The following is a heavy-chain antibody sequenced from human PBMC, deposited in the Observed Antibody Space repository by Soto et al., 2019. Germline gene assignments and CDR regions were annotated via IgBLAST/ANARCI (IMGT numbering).Heavy chain of an antibody. J-gene: IGHJ6*03. Sequence: GESLKISCKGSGYSFTSYWIGWVRQMPGKGLEWMGIIYPGDSDTRYSPSFQGQVTISADKSISTAYLQWSSLKASDTAMYYCARQYDCSGGSCYSYYYYYYMDVWGKGTTVTVSS. CDR3: ARQYDCSGGSCYSYYYYYYMDV. D-gene: IGHD2-15*01. CDR1: GYSFTSYW. CDR2: IYPGDSDT. V-gene: IGHV5-51*01.